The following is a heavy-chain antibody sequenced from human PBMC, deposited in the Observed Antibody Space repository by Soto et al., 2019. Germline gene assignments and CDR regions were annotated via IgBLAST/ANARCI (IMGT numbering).Heavy chain of an antibody. CDR1: SGPSRSHN. J-gene: IGHJ6*02. D-gene: IGHD3-10*01. CDR3: VRQGIGALHGLVDV. CDR2: VYDTGST. Sequence: QVQLQQSGPGLVKPSETLSLTGTVSSGPSRSHNWGWIRQSPGRGLEWIGYVYDTGSTSYNPSLDSRVTISADTSTNHLSMTLSSVTAADTAVYYCVRQGIGALHGLVDVWGQGTTVSVSS. V-gene: IGHV4-59*08.